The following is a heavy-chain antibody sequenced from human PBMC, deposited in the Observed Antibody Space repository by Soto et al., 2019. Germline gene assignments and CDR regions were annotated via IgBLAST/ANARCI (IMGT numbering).Heavy chain of an antibody. Sequence: EVHLVKSGGGLVQPGGSLRLSCAASGFTFSSYSLNWVRQAPGKGLEWVSYITSSGTTVYYADSVRGRFTISRDNAKNSLYLQMNSLRDDDTAVYYCARGSSNWAYYFDFWAREPWSPSPQ. V-gene: IGHV3-48*02. CDR3: ARGSSNWAYYFDF. CDR2: ITSSGTTV. J-gene: IGHJ4*02. CDR1: GFTFSSYS. D-gene: IGHD6-13*01.